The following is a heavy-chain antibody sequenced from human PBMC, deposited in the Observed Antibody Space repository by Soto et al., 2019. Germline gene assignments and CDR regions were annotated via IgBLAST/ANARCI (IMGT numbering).Heavy chain of an antibody. CDR2: IIPIFGTA. D-gene: IGHD6-13*01. V-gene: IGHV1-69*13. J-gene: IGHJ6*02. CDR3: ARDRIAAAGGSYYYYGMDV. Sequence: SVKVSCKASGGTFSSYAISWVRQAPGQGLEWMGGIIPIFGTANYAQKFQGRVTITADESTSTAYMELSSLRSEDTAVYYCARDRIAAAGGSYYYYGMDVWGQGTTVTVSS. CDR1: GGTFSSYA.